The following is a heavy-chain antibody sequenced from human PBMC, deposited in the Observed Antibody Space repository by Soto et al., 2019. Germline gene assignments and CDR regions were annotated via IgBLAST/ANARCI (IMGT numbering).Heavy chain of an antibody. Sequence: PSETLSLTCTVSGGSISSSSYYWGWIRQPPGKGLEWIGSIYYSGSTYYNPSLKSRVTISVDTSKNQFSLKLSSVTAADTAVYYCASLYYYGSGSYYIRPYYFDYWGQGTLVTVSS. CDR1: GGSISSSSYY. J-gene: IGHJ4*02. D-gene: IGHD3-10*01. V-gene: IGHV4-39*01. CDR3: ASLYYYGSGSYYIRPYYFDY. CDR2: IYYSGST.